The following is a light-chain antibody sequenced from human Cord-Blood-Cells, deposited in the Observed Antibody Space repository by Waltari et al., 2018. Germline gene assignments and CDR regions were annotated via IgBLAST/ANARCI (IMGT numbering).Light chain of an antibody. CDR3: CSYAGSYTVV. CDR2: DVS. J-gene: IGLJ2*01. V-gene: IGLV2-11*01. CDR1: SSACCGYNY. Sequence: QSALTQPRSVSVSPGQSVTISCTGNSSACCGYNYVSWYQQHPGKAPKLMIYDVSKRPSGVPDRFSGSKSGKTASLTISGLQAEDEADYYCCSYAGSYTVVFGGGTKLTVL.